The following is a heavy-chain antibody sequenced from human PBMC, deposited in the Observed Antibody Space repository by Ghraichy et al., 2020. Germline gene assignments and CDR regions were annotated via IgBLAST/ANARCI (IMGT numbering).Heavy chain of an antibody. J-gene: IGHJ3*02. D-gene: IGHD3-22*01. V-gene: IGHV3-7*01. CDR1: GFTFSTNW. CDR2: TKQDGTEK. Sequence: GGSLRLSCAASGFTFSTNWMSWVRQAPGKGLEWVAKTKQDGTEKYYVDSVKGRFTISRDNAKNSLYLQMNSLRAEDTAVYYCARDYYDSGGYSLFVFDISGQGTMVTVSS. CDR3: ARDYYDSGGYSLFVFDI.